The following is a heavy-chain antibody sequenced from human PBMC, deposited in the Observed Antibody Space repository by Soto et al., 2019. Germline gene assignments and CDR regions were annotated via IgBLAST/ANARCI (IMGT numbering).Heavy chain of an antibody. CDR3: AKDLTPGYCSGGSCYSVFDY. CDR2: ISGSGGST. D-gene: IGHD2-15*01. CDR1: GFTFSSYA. V-gene: IGHV3-23*01. J-gene: IGHJ4*02. Sequence: GGSLRLSCAASGFTFSSYAMSWVRQAPGKGLEWVSAISGSGGSTYYADSVKGRFTISRDNSKNTLYLQMNSLRAEDTAVYYCAKDLTPGYCSGGSCYSVFDYSGQATLVTVSS.